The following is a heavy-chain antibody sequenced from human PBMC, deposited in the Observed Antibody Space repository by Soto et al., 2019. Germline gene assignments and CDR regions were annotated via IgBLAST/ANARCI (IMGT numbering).Heavy chain of an antibody. V-gene: IGHV4-4*02. D-gene: IGHD2-21*01. Sequence: QVQLQESGPGLVKPSGTLSLTCAVSGGSISDNWWSWVRQPPGKGLEWIGEVYHSGTTYYNPSLKSRVTISLDKSASQISLTLNSVTAADTAVYYCARHVALARTRGFDPWGECTLVTVSS. CDR1: GGSISDNW. CDR3: ARHVALARTRGFDP. CDR2: VYHSGTT. J-gene: IGHJ5*02.